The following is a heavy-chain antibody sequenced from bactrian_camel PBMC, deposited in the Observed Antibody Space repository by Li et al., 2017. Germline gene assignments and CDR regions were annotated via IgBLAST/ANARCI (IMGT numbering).Heavy chain of an antibody. CDR3: AAGCEPGWSPLSPRMYTY. Sequence: HVQLVESGGGSVQAGGSLRLSCAADGYTYRTYCMGWYRQVPGKEREGVAAIDSDGSTTYADSVKGRFTISKDDANSTIHLKINSLKPEDSATYYCAAGCEPGWSPLSPRMYTYWGPGTQVTVS. D-gene: IGHD3*01. V-gene: IGHV3S53*01. CDR2: IDSDGST. CDR1: GYTYRTYC. J-gene: IGHJ4*01.